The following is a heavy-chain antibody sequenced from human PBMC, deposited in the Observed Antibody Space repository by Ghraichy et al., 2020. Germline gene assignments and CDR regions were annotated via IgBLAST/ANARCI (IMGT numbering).Heavy chain of an antibody. CDR2: INHSGST. CDR1: GGSFSGYY. Sequence: SETLSLTCAVYGGSFSGYYWSWIRQPPGKGLEWIGEINHSGSTNYNPSLKSRVTISVDTSKNQFSLKLSSVTAADTAVYYCARGRIRYFDWLPKTHTTNYYYYGMDVWGQGTTVTVSS. V-gene: IGHV4-34*01. J-gene: IGHJ6*02. D-gene: IGHD3-9*01. CDR3: ARGRIRYFDWLPKTHTTNYYYYGMDV.